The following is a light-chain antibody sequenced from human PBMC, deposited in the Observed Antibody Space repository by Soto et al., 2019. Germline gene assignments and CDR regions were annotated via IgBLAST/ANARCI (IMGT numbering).Light chain of an antibody. V-gene: IGKV1-9*01. Sequence: IQLTQSPSSLSASVGDRVTITCRASQGINKFLAWYQQKPGKAPQLLIYGASTLQSGVPSRFSGSGSGTAFTLTISSLQPEDFATYYCQQLTNFRFAFGQGTKLFIK. CDR3: QQLTNFRFA. CDR1: QGINKF. J-gene: IGKJ2*01. CDR2: GAS.